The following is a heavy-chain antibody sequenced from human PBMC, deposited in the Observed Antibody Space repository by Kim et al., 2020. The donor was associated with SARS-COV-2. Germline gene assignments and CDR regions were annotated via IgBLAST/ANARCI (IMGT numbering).Heavy chain of an antibody. CDR3: ARDGLGAARLLNY. CDR2: ISSSSSYI. V-gene: IGHV3-21*01. D-gene: IGHD6-6*01. Sequence: GSLRLSCAASGFTFSSYSMNWVRQAPGKGLEWVSSISSSSSYIYYADSVKGRFTISRDNAKNSLYLQMNSLRAEDTAVYYCARDGLGAARLLNYWGQGTLVTVSS. J-gene: IGHJ4*02. CDR1: GFTFSSYS.